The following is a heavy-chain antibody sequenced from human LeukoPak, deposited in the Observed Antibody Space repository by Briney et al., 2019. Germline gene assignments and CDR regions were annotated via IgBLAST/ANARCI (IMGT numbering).Heavy chain of an antibody. D-gene: IGHD3-22*01. CDR1: GFTFSSYA. CDR2: ISSNGGST. Sequence: PGGSLRLSCAASGFTFSSYAMHWVRQAPGKGLEYVSAISSNGGSTYYANSVKGRFTISRDNSKNTLYLQMGSLRAEDMAVYYCARGGYDSSGYPFFYWGQGTLVTVSS. V-gene: IGHV3-64*01. J-gene: IGHJ4*02. CDR3: ARGGYDSSGYPFFY.